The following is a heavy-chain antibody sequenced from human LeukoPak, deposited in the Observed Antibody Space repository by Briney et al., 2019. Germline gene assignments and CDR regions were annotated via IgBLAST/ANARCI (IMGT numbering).Heavy chain of an antibody. CDR3: ARSFEAVAGTNYYYMDV. CDR2: ISSSSSYI. V-gene: IGHV3-21*01. J-gene: IGHJ6*03. D-gene: IGHD6-19*01. Sequence: GGSLRLSCAASGFTFSSYNMNWVRQAPGKGLEWVSSISSSSSYIYYADSVKGRFTISRDNAKNSLYLQMNNLRAEDTAVYYCARSFEAVAGTNYYYMDVWGKGTTVTVSS. CDR1: GFTFSSYN.